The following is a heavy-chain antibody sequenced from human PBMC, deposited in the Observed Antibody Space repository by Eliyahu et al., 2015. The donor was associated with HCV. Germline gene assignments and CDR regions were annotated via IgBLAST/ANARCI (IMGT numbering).Heavy chain of an antibody. CDR1: GFTFSXYW. CDR2: INSDGSST. V-gene: IGHV3-74*01. J-gene: IGHJ6*02. D-gene: IGHD5-24*01. CDR3: ARARDGYNYYYYGMDV. Sequence: EVQLVESGGGLVQPGGSLRLSCAASGFTFSXYWMHWVRQAPGKGLVWVSRINSDGSSTSYADSVKGRFTISRDNAKNTLYLQMNSLRAEDTAVYYCARARDGYNYYYYGMDVWGQGTTVTVSS.